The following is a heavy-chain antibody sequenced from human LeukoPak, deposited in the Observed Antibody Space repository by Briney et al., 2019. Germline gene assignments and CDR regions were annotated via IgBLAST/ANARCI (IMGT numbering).Heavy chain of an antibody. J-gene: IGHJ3*02. CDR2: IYSGGST. V-gene: IGHV3-53*01. Sequence: GGSLRLSCAASGFTVSSNYMSWVRQAPGKGLEWVSVIYSGGSTYYADSVKGRFTISRDNSKNTLYLQMNSLRAEDTAVYYCASPYGDYVIDAFDIWGQGTMVTVSS. CDR3: ASPYGDYVIDAFDI. CDR1: GFTVSSNY. D-gene: IGHD4-17*01.